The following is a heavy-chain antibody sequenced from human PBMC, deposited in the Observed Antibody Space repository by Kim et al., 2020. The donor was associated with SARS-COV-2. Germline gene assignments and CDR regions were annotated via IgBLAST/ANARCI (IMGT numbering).Heavy chain of an antibody. CDR1: GFTFSSYS. J-gene: IGHJ4*02. Sequence: GGSLRLSCAASGFTFSSYSMNWVRQAPGKGLEWVSSISSSSSYIYYADSVKGRFTISRDNAKNSLYLQMNSLRAEDTAVYYCARGKEGVSGIIDYWGQGTLVTVSS. CDR2: ISSSSSYI. V-gene: IGHV3-21*01. D-gene: IGHD3-10*01. CDR3: ARGKEGVSGIIDY.